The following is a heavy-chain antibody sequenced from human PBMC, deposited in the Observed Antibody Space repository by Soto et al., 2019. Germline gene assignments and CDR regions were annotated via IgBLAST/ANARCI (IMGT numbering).Heavy chain of an antibody. Sequence: QVQLVQSGAEVKKPGSSVKVSCKASGGTFSSYAISWVRQAPGQGLEWMGGIIPIFGTANYAQKFQGRVTITADESTSTAYMELSSRRSEDTAVYYCSYGDYYGGLGGMDVWGQGTTVTVSS. CDR3: SYGDYYGGLGGMDV. D-gene: IGHD4-17*01. J-gene: IGHJ6*02. V-gene: IGHV1-69*01. CDR1: GGTFSSYA. CDR2: IIPIFGTA.